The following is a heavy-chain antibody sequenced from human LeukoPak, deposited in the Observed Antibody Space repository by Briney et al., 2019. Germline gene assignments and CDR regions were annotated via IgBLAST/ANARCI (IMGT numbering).Heavy chain of an antibody. CDR3: ARRRDFFDY. CDR2: NSSSGSTI. CDR1: GFTLSDYY. J-gene: IGHJ4*02. V-gene: IGHV3-11*01. Sequence: GGSLRLSCAASGFTLSDYYMSWIRQAPGKGLEWVSYNSSSGSTIDYADSVKGRFTISRDNAKNSLYLQMSSLRAEDTAVYYCARRRDFFDYWGQGTLVTVSS.